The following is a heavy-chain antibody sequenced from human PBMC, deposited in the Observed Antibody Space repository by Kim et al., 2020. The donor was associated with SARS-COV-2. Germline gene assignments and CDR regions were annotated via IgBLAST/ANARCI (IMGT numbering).Heavy chain of an antibody. J-gene: IGHJ5*02. CDR1: GYSISSDYY. Sequence: SETLSLTCTVSGYSISSDYYWGWIRQPPGKGLEWIGSIYHSGSPYYNPSLKSRVTISLDTSKSQFSLNLRSVTAADTAVYYCARPGLYYYGSKGFDPWGQGTLVTVSS. V-gene: IGHV4-38-2*02. CDR3: ARPGLYYYGSKGFDP. CDR2: IYHSGSP. D-gene: IGHD3-10*01.